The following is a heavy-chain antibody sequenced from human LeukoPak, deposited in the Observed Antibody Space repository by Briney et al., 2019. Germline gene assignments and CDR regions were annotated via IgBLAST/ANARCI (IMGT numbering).Heavy chain of an antibody. CDR3: ARSLRGYYFDY. D-gene: IGHD3-16*01. V-gene: IGHV4-28*01. CDR2: IYYSGST. J-gene: IGHJ4*02. Sequence: SDTLSLTCAVSGYSISSSNWWGWVRQPPGEGLEWIAYIYYSGSTYYNPSLKSRVTMSVDTSKNQFSLKLSSVTAVDTAVYCCARSLRGYYFDYWGQGILVTVSS. CDR1: GYSISSSNW.